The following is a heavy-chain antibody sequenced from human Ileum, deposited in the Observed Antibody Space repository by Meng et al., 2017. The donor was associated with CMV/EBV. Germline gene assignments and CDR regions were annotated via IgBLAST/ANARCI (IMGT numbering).Heavy chain of an antibody. CDR1: GFTFANYE. D-gene: IGHD2-21*01. CDR2: ISSSGSTI. V-gene: IGHV3-48*03. J-gene: IGHJ4*02. Sequence: GESLKISCTASGFTFANYEMNWVRQAPGKGLEWIAYISSSGSTIYYADSVKGRFIISRDDAENSVYLQMNSLTDEDTALYYCAREEINCGGECHEYWGQGTLVTVSS. CDR3: AREEINCGGECHEY.